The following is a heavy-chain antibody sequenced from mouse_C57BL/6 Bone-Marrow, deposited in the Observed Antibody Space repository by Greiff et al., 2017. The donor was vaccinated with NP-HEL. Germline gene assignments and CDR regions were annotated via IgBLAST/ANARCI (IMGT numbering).Heavy chain of an antibody. CDR1: GYTFTSYW. CDR2: IDPSDSYT. D-gene: IGHD1-1*01. Sequence: VQLQESGAELVMPGASVKLSCKASGYTFTSYWMHWVKQRPGQGLEWIGEIDPSDSYTNYNQKFKGKSTLTVDKSSSTAYMQLSSLTSEDSAVYYCARYYGSSYKWYFDVWGTGTTVTVSS. J-gene: IGHJ1*03. CDR3: ARYYGSSYKWYFDV. V-gene: IGHV1-69*01.